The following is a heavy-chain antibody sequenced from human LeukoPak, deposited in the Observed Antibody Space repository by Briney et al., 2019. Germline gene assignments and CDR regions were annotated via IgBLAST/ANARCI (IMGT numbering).Heavy chain of an antibody. D-gene: IGHD1-26*01. J-gene: IGHJ4*01. CDR2: ISGSGGSN. CDR1: GFTFSSYA. CDR3: AKEDPAQPRVGPLDY. Sequence: WGSLSLSCAASGFTFSSYAMTWVRQPPGRGLEWVSTISGSGGSNYYADSVKRRFTTSRDNSKKTLFLQMNSPRADAAVVYYCAKEDPAQPRVGPLDYWGKGTPVTVSS. V-gene: IGHV3-23*01.